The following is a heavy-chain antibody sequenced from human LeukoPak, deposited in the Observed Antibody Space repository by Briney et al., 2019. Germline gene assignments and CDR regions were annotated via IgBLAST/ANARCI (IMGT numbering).Heavy chain of an antibody. Sequence: PGGSLRLSCAASGFTFSSYSMNWVRQAPGKGLEWVSYTSSSSSTIYYADSVKGRFTISRDNAKNSLYLQMNSLRAEDTAVYCCARDGGLTTVTGTGKDYFDYWGQGTLVTVSS. CDR3: ARDGGLTTVTGTGKDYFDY. CDR2: TSSSSSTI. CDR1: GFTFSSYS. J-gene: IGHJ4*02. D-gene: IGHD4-17*01. V-gene: IGHV3-48*04.